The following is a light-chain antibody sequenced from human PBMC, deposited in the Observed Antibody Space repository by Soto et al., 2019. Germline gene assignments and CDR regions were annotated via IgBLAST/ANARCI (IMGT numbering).Light chain of an antibody. J-gene: IGLJ1*01. Sequence: QSVLTQPPSASGSPGQSVTISCTGTSSDVGAYSYVSWYQQHPGKAPKLMLYDANKRPSGVPDRFSGSRSGNTASLTVSGLQAEDEADYYCSSYTSSTSLLIFGAGTKVTVL. CDR2: DAN. CDR1: SSDVGAYSY. V-gene: IGLV2-8*01. CDR3: SSYTSSTSLLI.